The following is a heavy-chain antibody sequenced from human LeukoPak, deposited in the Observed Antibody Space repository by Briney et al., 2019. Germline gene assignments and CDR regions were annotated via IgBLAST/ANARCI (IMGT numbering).Heavy chain of an antibody. D-gene: IGHD3-22*01. V-gene: IGHV1-69*05. CDR3: ARARRDYYDSSGYSDFDY. CDR2: IIPIFGTA. CDR1: GGTFSSYA. J-gene: IGHJ4*02. Sequence: SVKVSCKASGGTFSSYAISWVRQAPGQGLEWMGRIIPIFGTANYAQKFQGRVTITTDESTSTAYMELSSLRSEDTAVYYCARARRDYYDSSGYSDFDYWGRGTLVTVSS.